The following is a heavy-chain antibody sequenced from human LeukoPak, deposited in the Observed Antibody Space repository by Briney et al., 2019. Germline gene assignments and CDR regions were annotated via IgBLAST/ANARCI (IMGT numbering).Heavy chain of an antibody. V-gene: IGHV3-33*08. J-gene: IGHJ4*02. Sequence: GRSLRLSCAASGFTFSSYGMHWVRQAPGKGLEWVAVIWYDGSNKYYADSVKGRFTISRDNSKNTLYLQMNSLRAEDTAVYYCARGSYYYGSASFDYWGQGTLVTVSS. CDR2: IWYDGSNK. D-gene: IGHD3-10*01. CDR3: ARGSYYYGSASFDY. CDR1: GFTFSSYG.